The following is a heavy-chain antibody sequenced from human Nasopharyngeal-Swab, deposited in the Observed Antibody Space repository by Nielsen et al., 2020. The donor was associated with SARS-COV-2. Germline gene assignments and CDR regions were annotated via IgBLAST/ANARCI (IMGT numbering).Heavy chain of an antibody. V-gene: IGHV3-30*04. Sequence: GESLKISCAASGFTFNTYAMHWVRQAPGKGLEWVAFISYDGSNKYYADSVKGRFTISRDNSKNTLYLQMNSLRVEDTAVFYCAGGLWGSYYSDMDVWGQGTTATVSS. CDR1: GFTFNTYA. CDR3: AGGLWGSYYSDMDV. J-gene: IGHJ6*02. CDR2: ISYDGSNK. D-gene: IGHD7-27*01.